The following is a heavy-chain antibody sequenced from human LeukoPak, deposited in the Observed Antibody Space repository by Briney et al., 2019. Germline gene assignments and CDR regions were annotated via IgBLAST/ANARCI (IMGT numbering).Heavy chain of an antibody. CDR3: ARGIRYYDILTGHVKGHDNSYYYYMDV. J-gene: IGHJ6*03. V-gene: IGHV1-69*13. CDR2: IIPMFETA. D-gene: IGHD3-9*01. Sequence: SVKVSCKASGGTFNSYAISWVRQAPGQGLEWMGGIIPMFETANYAQKFQGRVTITADEFTTTVYMELSSLRSEDTAVYYCARGIRYYDILTGHVKGHDNSYYYYMDVWGQGTAVTISS. CDR1: GGTFNSYA.